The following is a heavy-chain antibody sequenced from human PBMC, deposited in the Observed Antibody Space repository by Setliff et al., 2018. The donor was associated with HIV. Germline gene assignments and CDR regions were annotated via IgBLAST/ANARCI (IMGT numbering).Heavy chain of an antibody. V-gene: IGHV4-59*01. Sequence: ASETLSLTCTVSGGSISSYYWSWIRQPPGKGLEWIGYIYYSGSSKNTPSLKSRVTISVDTPKNEFSLKLSSMTAADTAVYYCARTLSPYYMDVWGNGTTVTVSS. CDR2: IYYSGSS. J-gene: IGHJ6*03. CDR1: GGSISSYY. CDR3: ARTLSPYYMDV.